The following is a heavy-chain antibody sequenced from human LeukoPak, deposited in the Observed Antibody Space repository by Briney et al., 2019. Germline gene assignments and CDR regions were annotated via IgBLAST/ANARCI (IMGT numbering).Heavy chain of an antibody. CDR3: AKARVGYCSSTSCPLGY. D-gene: IGHD2-2*01. Sequence: GGSLRLSCAASGFTFSSYAMSWVRQAPGKGLEWVSAISGSGGSTYYADSVEGRFTISRDNSKNTLYLQMNSLRAEDTAVYYCAKARVGYCSSTSCPLGYWGRGTLVTVSS. V-gene: IGHV3-23*01. J-gene: IGHJ4*02. CDR2: ISGSGGST. CDR1: GFTFSSYA.